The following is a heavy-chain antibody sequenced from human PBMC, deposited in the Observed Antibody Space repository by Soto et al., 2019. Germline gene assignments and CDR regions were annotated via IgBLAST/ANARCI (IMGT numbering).Heavy chain of an antibody. D-gene: IGHD3-3*01. CDR2: ISAYNGNT. J-gene: IGHJ4*02. Sequence: QVKLVQSGAEVKKPGASVKVSCKASGYTFTSYGISWVRQAPGQGLEWMGWISAYNGNTNYAQKLQGRVTMTTDTTTRTAYMELRSLRSDDKEVYFCARGRPRVWSGYYPLNFDYWGQGTLVTVS. CDR3: ARGRPRVWSGYYPLNFDY. V-gene: IGHV1-18*04. CDR1: GYTFTSYG.